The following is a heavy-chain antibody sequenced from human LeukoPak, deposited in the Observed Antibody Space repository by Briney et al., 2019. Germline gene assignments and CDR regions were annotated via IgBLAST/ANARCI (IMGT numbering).Heavy chain of an antibody. Sequence: GGSLRLSCAASGFTFSSYAMSWVRQAPGKGLEWASAISGSGGSTYYADSVKGRFTISRDNSKNTLYLQMNSLRAEDTSVYYCAKGSVVGASYYFDYWGQGTLVTVSS. D-gene: IGHD2-15*01. CDR1: GFTFSSYA. CDR2: ISGSGGST. V-gene: IGHV3-23*01. CDR3: AKGSVVGASYYFDY. J-gene: IGHJ4*02.